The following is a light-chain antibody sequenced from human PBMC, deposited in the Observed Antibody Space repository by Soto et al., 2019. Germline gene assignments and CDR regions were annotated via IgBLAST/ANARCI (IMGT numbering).Light chain of an antibody. Sequence: EIVLTQSPGTLSLSPGERATLSCRASQSVSSSYLAWYQQKPGQAPRLLIYGASSRATGIPDRFSGSGSGTDFTLTISRLEPEDFAVYYCQQYGSSKSYTLGQGTKLEIK. V-gene: IGKV3-20*01. CDR3: QQYGSSKSYT. CDR2: GAS. J-gene: IGKJ2*01. CDR1: QSVSSSY.